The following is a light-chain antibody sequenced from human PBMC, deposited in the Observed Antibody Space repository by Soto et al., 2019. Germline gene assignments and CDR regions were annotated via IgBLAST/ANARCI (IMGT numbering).Light chain of an antibody. J-gene: IGLJ1*01. CDR3: FSYSTSSSLYV. CDR1: SSDVGSYVY. CDR2: EVN. V-gene: IGLV2-14*01. Sequence: QSVLTQPASVSGSPGQSITISCTGTSSDVGSYVYVSWYQQHPGKAPKLILYEVNNRPSGVSNRFSGSKSGNTASLTISGLQAEDEAEYSCFSYSTSSSLYVFGSGTKLTVL.